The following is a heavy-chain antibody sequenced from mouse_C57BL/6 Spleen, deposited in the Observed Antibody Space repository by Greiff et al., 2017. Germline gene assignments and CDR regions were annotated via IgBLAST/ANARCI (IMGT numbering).Heavy chain of an antibody. Sequence: QVQLQQPGAELVKPGASVKLSCEASGYTFTSYWMQWVKQRPGQGLEWIGEIDPSDSYTNYNQKFKGKATLTVDTSSSTAYMQLSSLTSEDSAVYYCAKGGSGYFAYWGQGTLVTVSA. D-gene: IGHD3-2*02. CDR3: AKGGSGYFAY. J-gene: IGHJ3*01. V-gene: IGHV1-50*01. CDR2: IDPSDSYT. CDR1: GYTFTSYW.